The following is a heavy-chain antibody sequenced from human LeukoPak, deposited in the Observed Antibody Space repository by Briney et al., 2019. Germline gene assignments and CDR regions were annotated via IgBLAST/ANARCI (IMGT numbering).Heavy chain of an antibody. CDR2: IYYSGST. CDR1: GGSISRYY. CDR3: ARLTLFSDSSGYHYPAFDY. J-gene: IGHJ4*02. Sequence: SETLSLTCTVSGGSISRYYWSWIRQPPGKGLECIGYIYYSGSTNYNPSLKSRVTISVDTSKNQFSLKLSSVTAADTAVYYCARLTLFSDSSGYHYPAFDYWGQGTLVTVSS. V-gene: IGHV4-59*01. D-gene: IGHD3-22*01.